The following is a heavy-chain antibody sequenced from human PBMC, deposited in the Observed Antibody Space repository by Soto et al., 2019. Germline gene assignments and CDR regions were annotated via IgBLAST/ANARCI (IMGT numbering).Heavy chain of an antibody. CDR3: AKAAASTSSWLEH. J-gene: IGHJ1*01. Sequence: GGSLRLSCAASGFIFSKSAMNWVRQAPGKGLEWVSAISESGDHTYYADSVRGRFTISRDNVNNILYLQMNSLRAEDTALYYCAKAAASTSSWLEHWGQGTLVTVSS. CDR1: GFIFSKSA. CDR2: ISESGDHT. V-gene: IGHV3-23*01. D-gene: IGHD2-15*01.